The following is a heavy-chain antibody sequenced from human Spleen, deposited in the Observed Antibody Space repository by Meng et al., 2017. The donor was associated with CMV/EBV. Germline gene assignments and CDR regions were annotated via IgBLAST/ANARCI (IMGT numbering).Heavy chain of an antibody. D-gene: IGHD6-13*01. CDR2: IYYSGST. J-gene: IGHJ5*02. Sequence: QGPLQESGPGLVKPSQTLSLPCTVSGGSISSGDYYWSWIRQPPGKGLEWIGYIYYSGSTYYNPSLKSRVTISVDTSKNQFSLKLSSVTAADTAVYYCARDRPPGAAAGEGFDPWGQGTLVTVSS. CDR3: ARDRPPGAAAGEGFDP. CDR1: GGSISSGDYY. V-gene: IGHV4-30-4*08.